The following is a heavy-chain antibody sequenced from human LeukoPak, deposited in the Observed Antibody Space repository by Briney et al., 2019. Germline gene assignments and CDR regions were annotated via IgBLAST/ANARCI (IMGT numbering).Heavy chain of an antibody. CDR3: ARASTWVYFDY. CDR2: IYYSGST. J-gene: IGHJ4*02. Sequence: SQTLSLTCTVSGGSISSGGYSWSWIRQHPGKGLEWIGYIYYSGSTYYNPSLKSRVTISVDTSKNQFSLKLSSVTAADTAVYYCARASTWVYFDYWGQGTLVTVSS. V-gene: IGHV4-31*03. D-gene: IGHD3-16*01. CDR1: GGSISSGGYS.